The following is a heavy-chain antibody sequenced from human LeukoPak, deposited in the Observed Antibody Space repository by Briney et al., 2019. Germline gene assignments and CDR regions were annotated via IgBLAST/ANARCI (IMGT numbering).Heavy chain of an antibody. D-gene: IGHD4-23*01. CDR1: GFTFSSYA. CDR3: AKDLGDDGGYYFDY. Sequence: GGSLRLSCVASGFTFSSYAMSWVRQAPGKGLEWVSAISGSGGSTYYADSVKGRFTISRDNSKNTLYLQMNSLRAEDTAVYYCAKDLGDDGGYYFDYWGQGTLVTVSS. J-gene: IGHJ4*02. CDR2: ISGSGGST. V-gene: IGHV3-23*01.